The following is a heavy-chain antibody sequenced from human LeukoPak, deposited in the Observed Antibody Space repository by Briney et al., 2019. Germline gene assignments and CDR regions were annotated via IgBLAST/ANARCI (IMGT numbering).Heavy chain of an antibody. Sequence: PSETLSLTCTVSGGSISRDYWSWIRQPPGKGLEWIGYIYYTGSTNYNPSLKSRVTISVDTSKNQFSLKLSSVTAADTAVYYCARDRPGGSSLDYWGQGTLVSVSS. V-gene: IGHV4-59*01. CDR2: IYYTGST. D-gene: IGHD6-13*01. J-gene: IGHJ4*02. CDR3: ARDRPGGSSLDY. CDR1: GGSISRDY.